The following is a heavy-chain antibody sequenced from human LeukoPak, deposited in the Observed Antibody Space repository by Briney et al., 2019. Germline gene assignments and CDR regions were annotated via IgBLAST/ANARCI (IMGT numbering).Heavy chain of an antibody. CDR1: GLTFSSYG. Sequence: GGSLRLSCAASGLTFSSYGMHWVRQAPGKGLEWVAFIRYDGSNKYYADSVKGRFTISRDNSKNTLYLQMKSLRAEDTAVYYCAKDYYYGSGSPFDYWGQGTLVTVSS. CDR2: IRYDGSNK. CDR3: AKDYYYGSGSPFDY. V-gene: IGHV3-30*02. D-gene: IGHD3-10*01. J-gene: IGHJ4*02.